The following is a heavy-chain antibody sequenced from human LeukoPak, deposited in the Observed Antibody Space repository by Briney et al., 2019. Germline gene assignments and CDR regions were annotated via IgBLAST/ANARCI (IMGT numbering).Heavy chain of an antibody. J-gene: IGHJ4*02. CDR1: GFTFSSYW. V-gene: IGHV3-7*01. CDR2: IKQDGSEK. CDR3: AREGYYDFWSGYLIYFDY. Sequence: GGSLRLSCAASGFTFSSYWMSWVRQAPGKGLEWVANIKQDGSEKYYVDSVKGRFTISRDNAKNSLYLQMNSLRAEDTAVYYCAREGYYDFWSGYLIYFDYWGQGTLVTVSS. D-gene: IGHD3-3*01.